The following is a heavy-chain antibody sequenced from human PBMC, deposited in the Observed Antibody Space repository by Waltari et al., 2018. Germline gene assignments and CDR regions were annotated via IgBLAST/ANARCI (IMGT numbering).Heavy chain of an antibody. J-gene: IGHJ6*02. D-gene: IGHD6-19*01. CDR1: GDSISNSNW. CDR2: IHQSGNS. V-gene: IGHV4-4*02. CDR3: ARSAVAVAGFFHYGLDV. Sequence: QVHLEESGPGLVKPSGTLSLTCGVSGDSISNSNWWSWVRQPPGKGLEWIGEIHQSGNSNYNPSLASRVTMSVDKSKNQFSLKLTSATAADTAVYYCARSAVAVAGFFHYGLDVWGQGNTVTVSS.